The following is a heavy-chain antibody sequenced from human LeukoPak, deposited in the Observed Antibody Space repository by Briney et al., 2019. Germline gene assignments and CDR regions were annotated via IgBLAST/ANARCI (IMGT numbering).Heavy chain of an antibody. Sequence: GGSLRLSCTSSGFILSSFAMSWVRQPPGKGLEWVLSISSPGGHTYYADSVKGRFTISRDNSNNLVYLQMNSLRAEDTAVYYCAKTRNGYTTEYLQHWGQGTLVTVSS. CDR3: AKTRNGYTTEYLQH. V-gene: IGHV3-23*01. CDR2: ISSPGGHT. CDR1: GFILSSFA. J-gene: IGHJ1*01. D-gene: IGHD2-2*02.